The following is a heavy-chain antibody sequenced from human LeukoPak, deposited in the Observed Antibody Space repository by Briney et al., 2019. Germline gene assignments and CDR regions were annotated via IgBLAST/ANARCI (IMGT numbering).Heavy chain of an antibody. D-gene: IGHD4-17*01. V-gene: IGHV4-39*07. CDR1: GDSISSRSYY. J-gene: IGHJ4*02. Sequence: SETLSLTCTVSGDSISSRSYYWGWVRQPPGKGLEWIGSIYHSGSTNYNPSLKSRVTISVDKSKNQFSLKLSSVTAADTAVYYCARLTTVTYALDYWGQGTLVTVSS. CDR2: IYHSGST. CDR3: ARLTTVTYALDY.